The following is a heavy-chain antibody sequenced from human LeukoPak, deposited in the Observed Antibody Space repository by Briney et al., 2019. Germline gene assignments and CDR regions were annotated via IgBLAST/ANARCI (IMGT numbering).Heavy chain of an antibody. J-gene: IGHJ4*02. CDR3: ARDRRGSSSWFFDY. V-gene: IGHV4-30-2*01. CDR2: IYHSGST. D-gene: IGHD6-13*01. CDR1: GGSISSGGYS. Sequence: SETLSLTCAVSGGSISSGGYSWSWIRQPPGKGLGWIGYIYHSGSTYYNPSLKSRVTTSVDRSKNQFSLKLSSVTAADTAVYYCARDRRGSSSWFFDYWGQGTLVTVSS.